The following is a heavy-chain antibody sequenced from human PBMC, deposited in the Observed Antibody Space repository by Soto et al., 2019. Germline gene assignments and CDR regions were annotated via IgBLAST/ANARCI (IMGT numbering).Heavy chain of an antibody. CDR3: ALNPDYYDSSGPIDY. V-gene: IGHV3-23*01. D-gene: IGHD3-22*01. J-gene: IGHJ4*02. CDR1: GFTFSSYA. Sequence: GGSLRLSCAASGFTFSSYAMSWVRQAPGKGLEWVSAISGSGGSTYYADSVKGRFTISRDNSKNTLYLQMNSLRAEDTAVYYCALNPDYYDSSGPIDYWGQGPLVTVSS. CDR2: ISGSGGST.